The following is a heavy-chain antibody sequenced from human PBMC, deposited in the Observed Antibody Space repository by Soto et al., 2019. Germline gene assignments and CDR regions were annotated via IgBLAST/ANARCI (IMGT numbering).Heavy chain of an antibody. CDR2: IYYSGST. CDR3: AGDSSGWPTFDY. V-gene: IGHV4-61*01. Sequence: SETLSLTCTVSGGSVSSGSYYWSWIRQPPGKGLEWIGYIYYSGSTNYNPSLKSRVTISVDTSKNQFSLKLSSVTAADTAVYYCAGDSSGWPTFDYWGQGTLVTVSS. J-gene: IGHJ4*02. CDR1: GGSVSSGSYY. D-gene: IGHD6-19*01.